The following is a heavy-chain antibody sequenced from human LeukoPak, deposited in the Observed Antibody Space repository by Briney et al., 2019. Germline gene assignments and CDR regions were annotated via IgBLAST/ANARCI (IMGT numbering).Heavy chain of an antibody. V-gene: IGHV3-7*05. CDR2: IKQKGSEK. Sequence: GGALRPPSAASGFTFSSYLMSGGRQAPGKRLGWVANIKQKGSEKYYVDSVKGRFTISRDNAKNSLYLQMNSLRAEDTAVYYCARVTYYYDSSGLGNYYYYYGMDVWGQGTTVTVSS. J-gene: IGHJ6*02. CDR3: ARVTYYYDSSGLGNYYYYYGMDV. CDR1: GFTFSSYL. D-gene: IGHD3-22*01.